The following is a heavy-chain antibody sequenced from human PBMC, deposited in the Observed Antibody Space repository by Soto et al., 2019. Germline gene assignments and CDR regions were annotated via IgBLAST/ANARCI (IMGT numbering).Heavy chain of an antibody. Sequence: GASVKVSCKASGYTFTSYDINWVRQATGQGLEWMGWMNPNSGNTGYAQKFQGRVTMTRNTSISTAYMELSSLRSEDTAVYYCARGSDVLLWFGERTTHLNWGQGTLVTVSS. V-gene: IGHV1-8*01. CDR3: ARGSDVLLWFGERTTHLN. CDR1: GYTFTSYD. D-gene: IGHD3-10*01. CDR2: MNPNSGNT. J-gene: IGHJ4*02.